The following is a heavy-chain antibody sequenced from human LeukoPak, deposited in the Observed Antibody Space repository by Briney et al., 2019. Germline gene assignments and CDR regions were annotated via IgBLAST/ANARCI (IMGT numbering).Heavy chain of an antibody. CDR3: ASSLSGGYASDY. CDR1: GGTFSSYT. CDR2: IIPILGIA. Sequence: SVKVSCKASGGTFSSYTISWVRQAPGQGLEWMGRIIPILGIANYAQKFQGRVTITADKSTSTAYMELSSLRSEDTAVYYCASSLSGGYASDYWGQGTLVTVSS. D-gene: IGHD1-26*01. V-gene: IGHV1-69*02. J-gene: IGHJ4*02.